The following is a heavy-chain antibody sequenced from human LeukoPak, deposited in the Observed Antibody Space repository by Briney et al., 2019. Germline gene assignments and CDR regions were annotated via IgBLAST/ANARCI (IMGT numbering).Heavy chain of an antibody. V-gene: IGHV3-23*01. CDR2: VSGGGGTT. D-gene: IGHD3-22*01. J-gene: IGHJ4*02. CDR1: GFSFSNYV. CDR3: AKDYYDSTGYYYPAFDF. Sequence: PGGSLRLSCVASGFSFSNYVMTWVRQAPGKGLDWVSAVSGGGGTTYYADSVKGRFTISRDKCKNTLYLRMNSLRAEDTAVYYCAKDYYDSTGYYYPAFDFWGQGTLVTVSS.